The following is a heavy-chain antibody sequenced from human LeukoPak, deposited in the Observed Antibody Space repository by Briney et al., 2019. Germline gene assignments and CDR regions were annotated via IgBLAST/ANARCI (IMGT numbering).Heavy chain of an antibody. CDR3: ARGRHDFWSGYLGMDV. D-gene: IGHD3-3*01. CDR2: ISYDGSNK. Sequence: GGSLRLSCAASGFTFSSYAMHWVRQAPGKGLEWVAVISYDGSNKYYADSVKGRFTISRDNSKNTLYLQMNSLRAEDTAVYYCARGRHDFWSGYLGMDVWGQGTTVTVSS. CDR1: GFTFSSYA. V-gene: IGHV3-30-3*01. J-gene: IGHJ6*02.